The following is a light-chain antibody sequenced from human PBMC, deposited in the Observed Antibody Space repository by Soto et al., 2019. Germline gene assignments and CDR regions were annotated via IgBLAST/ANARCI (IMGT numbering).Light chain of an antibody. CDR1: QNIRKD. J-gene: IGKJ2*01. CDR3: QQSYSTPPYT. CDR2: AAS. Sequence: DVQMTQSPSSLSAFVGDRVTITCRASQNIRKDLYWYQQKPGKAPTLLIYAASNWQGGVPSRFSGSGSGTEFTLTISSMQPEDFATYYCQQSYSTPPYTFGQGTRLEIK. V-gene: IGKV1-39*01.